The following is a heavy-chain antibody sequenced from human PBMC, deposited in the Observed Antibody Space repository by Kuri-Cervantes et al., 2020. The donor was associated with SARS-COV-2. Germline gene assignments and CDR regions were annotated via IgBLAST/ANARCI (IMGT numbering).Heavy chain of an antibody. Sequence: GGSLRLSCAASGLTVSSNYMSWVRQAPGKGLEWVSAISGSGGSTYYADSVKGRFTISRDNSKNTLYLQMNSLRAEDTAVYYCAKERRYSYGYLDYWGQGTLVTVSS. CDR3: AKERRYSYGYLDY. CDR1: GLTVSSNY. CDR2: ISGSGGST. D-gene: IGHD5-18*01. J-gene: IGHJ4*02. V-gene: IGHV3-23*01.